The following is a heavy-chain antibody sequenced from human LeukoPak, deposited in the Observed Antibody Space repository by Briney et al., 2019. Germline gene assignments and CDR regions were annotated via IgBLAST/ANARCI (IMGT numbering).Heavy chain of an antibody. J-gene: IGHJ5*02. V-gene: IGHV4-39*07. CDR1: GGSISSSSYY. D-gene: IGHD2-2*01. CDR3: ARVVSIVVVPAAINPGWFDP. CDR2: INHSGST. Sequence: SGTLSLTCTVSGGSISSSSYYWSWIRQPPGKGLEWIGEINHSGSTNYNPSLKSRVTISVDTSKNQFSLKLSSVTAADTAVYYCARVVSIVVVPAAINPGWFDPWGQGTLVTVSS.